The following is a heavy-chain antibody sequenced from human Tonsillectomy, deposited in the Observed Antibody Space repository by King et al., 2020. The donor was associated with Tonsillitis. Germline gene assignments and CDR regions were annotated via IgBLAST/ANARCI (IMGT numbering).Heavy chain of an antibody. CDR2: ISYDGSNQ. D-gene: IGHD3-16*01. CDR3: AKDEGVRDY. V-gene: IGHV3-30*18. Sequence: VQLVESGGGVVQPGRSLRLSCVASGFTFSTYGMHWVRQAPGKGLEWVAVISYDGSNQYYADSVKGRFTISRDNSKNTLYLQMNSLRAEDTAVYYCAKDEGVRDYWGQGPLVTVSS. CDR1: GFTFSTYG. J-gene: IGHJ4*02.